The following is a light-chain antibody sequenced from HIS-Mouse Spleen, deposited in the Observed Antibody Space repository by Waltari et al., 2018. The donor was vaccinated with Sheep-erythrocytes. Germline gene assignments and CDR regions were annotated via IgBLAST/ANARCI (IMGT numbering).Light chain of an antibody. CDR2: KAS. Sequence: DIQMTQSPSTLSASVGDRVTITCRASQSISSRLAWYQQKPGKARKLLIYKASSLESGVPSRFSGSGSGTEFTLTISSLQPDDFATYYCQQYNSYSPLTFGGGTKVEIK. CDR1: QSISSR. J-gene: IGKJ4*01. V-gene: IGKV1-5*03. CDR3: QQYNSYSPLT.